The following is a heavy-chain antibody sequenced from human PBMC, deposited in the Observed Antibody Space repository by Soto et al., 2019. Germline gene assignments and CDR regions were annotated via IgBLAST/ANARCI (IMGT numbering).Heavy chain of an antibody. CDR2: IITILCIA. J-gene: IGHJ3*02. V-gene: IGHV1-69*04. CDR1: GGAFNCYT. CDR3: TRDVLRFLDATTPGAFDI. D-gene: IGHD3-3*01. Sequence: SVEVSSKASGGAFNCYTSSWVRQATKKGHEWMRRIITILCIANYEQKFKGRDTITTDKTTSTANMKLSSLRSADKDIYNCTRDVLRFLDATTPGAFDIWGQGTMVTV.